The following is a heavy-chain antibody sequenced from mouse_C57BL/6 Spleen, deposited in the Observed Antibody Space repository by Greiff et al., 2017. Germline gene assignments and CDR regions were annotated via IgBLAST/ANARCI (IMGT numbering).Heavy chain of an antibody. D-gene: IGHD2-5*01. CDR3: ARVRGYYSNLRGDYAMDY. CDR1: GYTFTSYW. CDR2: IDPSDSYT. V-gene: IGHV1-59*01. J-gene: IGHJ4*01. Sequence: QVQLQQPGAELVRPGTSVKLSCKASGYTFTSYWMHWVKQRPGQGLEWIGVIDPSDSYTNYNQKFKGKATLTVDTSSSTAYMQLSSLTSEDSAVXYCARVRGYYSNLRGDYAMDYWGQGTSVTVSS.